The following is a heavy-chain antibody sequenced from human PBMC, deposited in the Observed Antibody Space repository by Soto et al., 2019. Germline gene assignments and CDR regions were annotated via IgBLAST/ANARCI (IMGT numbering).Heavy chain of an antibody. CDR2: TISAFGSS. V-gene: IGHV1-69*18. D-gene: IGHD2-15*01. J-gene: IGHJ6*04. Sequence: QVHLVQSGAEVKRPGSSVKVTCKASGGTFSFYSIGWVRQAPGQGLEWMGRTISAFGSSNSAQKFRGRVAMPADESTGTASMALSSLPSADPGVYYCVVYCSGGPCSGPPYGLGVWGGGTTVIVSS. CDR1: GGTFSFYS. CDR3: VVYCSGGPCSGPPYGLGV.